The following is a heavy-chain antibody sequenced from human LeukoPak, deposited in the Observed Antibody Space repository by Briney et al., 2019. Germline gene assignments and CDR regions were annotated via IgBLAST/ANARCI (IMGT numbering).Heavy chain of an antibody. CDR1: GGSISXYX. Sequence: CTVSGGSISXYXXSXIXQPPGXXXEWIGYIYYSGSTNYNPSLKSRVTISVDTSKNQFSLKLSSVTAADTAVYYCARDIAAAGVFDYWGQGTLVTVSS. CDR3: ARDIAAAGVFDY. CDR2: IYYSGST. J-gene: IGHJ4*02. V-gene: IGHV4-59*01. D-gene: IGHD6-13*01.